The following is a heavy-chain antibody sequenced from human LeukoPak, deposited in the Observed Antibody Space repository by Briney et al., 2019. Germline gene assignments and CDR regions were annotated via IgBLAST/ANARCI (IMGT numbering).Heavy chain of an antibody. CDR2: IKSKTDGGTT. CDR3: TTTYYDFWSGYPFTLDY. V-gene: IGHV3-15*01. Sequence: GGSLRLSCAASGFTFSNACMSWVRQAPGKGLEWVGRIKSKTDGGTTDYAAPVKGRFTISRDDSKNTLYLQMNSLKTEDTAVYYCTTTYYDFWSGYPFTLDYWGQGTLVTVSS. J-gene: IGHJ4*02. CDR1: GFTFSNAC. D-gene: IGHD3-3*01.